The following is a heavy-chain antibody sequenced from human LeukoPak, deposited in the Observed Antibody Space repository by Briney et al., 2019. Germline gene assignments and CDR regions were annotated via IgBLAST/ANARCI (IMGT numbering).Heavy chain of an antibody. J-gene: IGHJ4*02. CDR2: ISASSNFI. V-gene: IGHV3-21*01. Sequence: PGGSLRLSCAASGFTFSTHSMYGVRQAPGKELEWVSSISASSNFIHYAESVRGRFTISRDNAKNSLYLQMNSLGAQDTAVYYCARPATRYCSSAGCHWDSWGQGTLVTVSS. D-gene: IGHD2-2*01. CDR1: GFTFSTHS. CDR3: ARPATRYCSSAGCHWDS.